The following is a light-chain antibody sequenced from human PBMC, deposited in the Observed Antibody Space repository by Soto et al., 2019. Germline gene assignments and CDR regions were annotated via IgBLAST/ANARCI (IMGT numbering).Light chain of an antibody. V-gene: IGKV3D-20*01. CDR1: QSVSSSY. J-gene: IGKJ1*01. CDR2: AAS. CDR3: QHYGSSSWT. Sequence: EIVLTQSPATLSLSPGERATLSCGASQSVSSSYFAWYQQKPGLAPMLLIYAASSRTTGIPDRFSGSWSATDFTLTISRLEPEDFAVYYGQHYGSSSWTFGQGTKVEI.